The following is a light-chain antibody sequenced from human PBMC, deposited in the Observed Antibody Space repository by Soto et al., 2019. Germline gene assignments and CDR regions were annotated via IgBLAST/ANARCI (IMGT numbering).Light chain of an antibody. CDR2: EVG. Sequence: QSALTQPASVSGSPGQSITISCTGTGSDIGVYNYVSWYQQHPGKAPKLMIYEVGNRPSGVSNRFSGSKFGNSASLTISGLQAEDEAEYYCSSYTSSSTLLFGGGTKLTVL. J-gene: IGLJ2*01. CDR3: SSYTSSSTLL. V-gene: IGLV2-14*01. CDR1: GSDIGVYNY.